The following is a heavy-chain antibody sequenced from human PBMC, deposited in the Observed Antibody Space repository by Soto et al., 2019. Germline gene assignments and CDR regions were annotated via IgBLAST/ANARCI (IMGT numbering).Heavy chain of an antibody. J-gene: IGHJ4*02. D-gene: IGHD3-10*01. Sequence: ASVKVSCKASGGTFSSYAISWVRQAPGQGLEWMGWISVYNGNTNYAQKLQGRVTMTTDTSTSTAYMELRSLRSDDTAVYYCASGWFGEFVYYFDYWGQVTLVTV. CDR1: GGTFSSYA. V-gene: IGHV1-18*01. CDR3: ASGWFGEFVYYFDY. CDR2: ISVYNGNT.